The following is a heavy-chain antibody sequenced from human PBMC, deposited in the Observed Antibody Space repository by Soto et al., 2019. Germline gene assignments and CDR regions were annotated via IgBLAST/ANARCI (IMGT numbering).Heavy chain of an antibody. CDR1: GFTFTRYS. CDR2: ISSTTNYI. V-gene: IGHV3-21*06. CDR3: ARESEDLTSNFDY. Sequence: GGPLRLSCAASGFTFTRYSMNWVRQAPGKGLEWVSSISSTTNYIYYGDSMKGRFTISRDNAKNSLYLEMNGLRAEDTAVYYCARESEDLTSNFDYWGQGTLVTVSS. J-gene: IGHJ4*02.